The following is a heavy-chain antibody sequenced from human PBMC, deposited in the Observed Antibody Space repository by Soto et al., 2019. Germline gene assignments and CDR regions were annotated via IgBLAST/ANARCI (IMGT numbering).Heavy chain of an antibody. J-gene: IGHJ6*02. Sequence: QVKLVQSGAEVKKPGASVKVSCKASGYTFTSYAISWVRQAPGQGLEWMGWISAYNGNTNYAQKLQGRVTMTTDTSTSTAYMELRSLRSDDTAVYYCARDSNYYDSSSHYGMDVWGQGTTVTVSS. CDR1: GYTFTSYA. D-gene: IGHD3-22*01. V-gene: IGHV1-18*01. CDR2: ISAYNGNT. CDR3: ARDSNYYDSSSHYGMDV.